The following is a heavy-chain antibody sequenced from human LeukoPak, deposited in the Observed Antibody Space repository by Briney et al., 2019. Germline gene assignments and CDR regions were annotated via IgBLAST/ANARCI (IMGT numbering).Heavy chain of an antibody. D-gene: IGHD3-10*01. CDR1: GNTFTGYY. CDR2: INPNSGGT. V-gene: IGHV1-2*02. J-gene: IGHJ4*02. Sequence: GASVKVSCKASGNTFTGYYMRWVRQAPGQGLEWMGWINPNSGGTNYAQKFQGRVTMTRDTSISTVYMELSRLRSDDTAVYYCARDRGYFDYWGQGTLVTVSS. CDR3: ARDRGYFDY.